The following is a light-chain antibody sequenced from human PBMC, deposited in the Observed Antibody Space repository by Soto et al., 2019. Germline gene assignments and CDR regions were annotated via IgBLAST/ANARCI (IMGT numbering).Light chain of an antibody. V-gene: IGKV3-20*01. J-gene: IGKJ5*01. CDR2: GAS. Sequence: VLTESPGTLSLSAGERAALYCRASQSVRSTSLVWYQQKPAQATRLIIYGASSRATGIPDRFSGGGSGTDFTLTISRLEPEDFAVYYCQHYNSSPPITFGQGTRLEIK. CDR1: QSVRSTS. CDR3: QHYNSSPPIT.